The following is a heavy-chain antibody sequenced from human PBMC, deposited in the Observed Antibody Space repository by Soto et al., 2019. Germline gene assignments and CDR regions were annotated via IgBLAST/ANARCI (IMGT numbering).Heavy chain of an antibody. CDR2: ISAGGSSV. V-gene: IGHV3-48*03. Sequence: GGSLRLSCEASGFTFNVHELYWVRQAPGKGLEWISYISAGGSSVKYADSVRGRLTISRDNAKTSLHLQMTGLRAEDTGVYYCAGSAYVGTSLFWGHGTMVTVSS. CDR3: AGSAYVGTSLF. J-gene: IGHJ4*01. CDR1: GFTFNVHE. D-gene: IGHD1-1*01.